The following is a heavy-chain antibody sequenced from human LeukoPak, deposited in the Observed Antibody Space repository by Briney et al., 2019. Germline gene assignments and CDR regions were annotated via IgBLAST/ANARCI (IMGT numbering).Heavy chain of an antibody. D-gene: IGHD4-17*01. V-gene: IGHV3-48*02. CDR3: ATCKYGDCFFDY. CDR1: GFTFSVYS. J-gene: IGHJ4*02. CDR2: ISSGSNTI. Sequence: GGSLRLSCAASGFTFSVYSMNWVRQAPGKGLEWVSYISSGSNTIYYADSVEGRFTISRDNAKNSLYLQMNSLRDEDTAVYYCATCKYGDCFFDYWGQGTLVTVSS.